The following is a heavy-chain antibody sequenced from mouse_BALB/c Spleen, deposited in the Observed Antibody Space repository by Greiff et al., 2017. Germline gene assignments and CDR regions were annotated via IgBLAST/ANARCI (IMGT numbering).Heavy chain of an antibody. CDR3: ARSQAAWFAY. CDR2: IYPGDGDT. V-gene: IGHV1-87*01. Sequence: VKLVESGAELARPGASVKLSCKASGYTFTSYWMQWVKQRPGQGLEWIGAIYPGDGDTRYTQKFKGKATLTADKSSSTAYMQLSSLASEDSAVYYCARSQAAWFAYWGQGTLVTVSA. J-gene: IGHJ3*01. CDR1: GYTFTSYW. D-gene: IGHD3-2*02.